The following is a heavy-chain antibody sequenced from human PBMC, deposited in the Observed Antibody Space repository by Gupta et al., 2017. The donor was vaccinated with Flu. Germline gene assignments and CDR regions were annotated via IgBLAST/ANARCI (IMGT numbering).Heavy chain of an antibody. CDR2: INSDGKNI. D-gene: IGHD3-10*01. CDR3: SSQLWFGDP. CDR1: GFTFSSYW. Sequence: LSCAASGFTFSSYWMHWVRQVPGKGLEWVARINSDGKNIDYADSVKGRFTISRDNTKNTLYLQMNSLRAEDTAVYYCSSQLWFGDPWGLGTLVTVSS. V-gene: IGHV3-74*01. J-gene: IGHJ5*02.